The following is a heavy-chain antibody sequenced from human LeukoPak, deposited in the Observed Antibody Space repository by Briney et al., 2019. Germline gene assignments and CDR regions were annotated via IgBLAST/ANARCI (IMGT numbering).Heavy chain of an antibody. CDR1: GFTFSSYS. V-gene: IGHV3-21*04. CDR3: AKPNGGSRGYSYGYGY. J-gene: IGHJ4*02. Sequence: GGSLRLSCAASGFTFSSYSMNWVRQAPGKGLEWVSSISSSSSYIYYADPVKGRFTISRDNSKNTLYLQMTSLRAEDTAVYYCAKPNGGSRGYSYGYGYWGQGTLVTVSS. CDR2: ISSSSSYI. D-gene: IGHD5-18*01.